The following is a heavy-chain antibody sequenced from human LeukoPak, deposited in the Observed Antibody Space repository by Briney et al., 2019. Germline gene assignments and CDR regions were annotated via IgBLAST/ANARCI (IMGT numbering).Heavy chain of an antibody. CDR1: GGSISSYY. CDR3: ARLAYSSLTGHYFDP. V-gene: IGHV4-59*01. J-gene: IGHJ5*02. Sequence: SETLSLTCTVSGGSISSYYWSWIRQPPGKGLEWIGYIYYSGSTNYNPTLKSRVNTPVDTSKNQFSLQLISVTAADTAVYYCARLAYSSLTGHYFDPWGQGTLVTVSS. D-gene: IGHD6-19*01. CDR2: IYYSGST.